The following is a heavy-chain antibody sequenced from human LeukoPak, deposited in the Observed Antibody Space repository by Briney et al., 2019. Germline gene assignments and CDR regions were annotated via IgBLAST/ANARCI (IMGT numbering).Heavy chain of an antibody. D-gene: IGHD4-17*01. CDR1: GLTFSSHW. CDR2: INPNGITT. CDR3: ARDFAGDRDY. V-gene: IGHV3-74*01. Sequence: PGGSLRLSCAASGLTFSSHWMHWVRQAPGKGLVWVARINPNGITTTYTDSVKGRSTISRDNAKNTLYLQMNSLRVEDTAVYYCARDFAGDRDYWGQGTLVTVSS. J-gene: IGHJ4*02.